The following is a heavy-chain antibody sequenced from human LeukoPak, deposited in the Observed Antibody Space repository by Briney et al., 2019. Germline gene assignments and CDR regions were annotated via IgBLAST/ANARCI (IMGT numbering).Heavy chain of an antibody. CDR1: GYTFTSYA. D-gene: IGHD6-13*01. J-gene: IGHJ4*02. V-gene: IGHV1-18*01. CDR3: ARGFSSSRGYIRFFDY. CDR2: ISVYNDNT. Sequence: VASVKVSCKASGYTFTSYAMNWVRQAPGQGLEWMGWISVYNDNTTYPQKFQGRVTMTTDTSTNTAYMELRNLRSDDTAVYYCARGFSSSRGYIRFFDYWGQGTLVTVSS.